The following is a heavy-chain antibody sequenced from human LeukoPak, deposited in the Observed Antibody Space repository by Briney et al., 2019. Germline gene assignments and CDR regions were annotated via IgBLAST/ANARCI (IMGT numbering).Heavy chain of an antibody. CDR3: AKDRNGYFDY. V-gene: IGHV3-30*04. J-gene: IGHJ4*02. Sequence: PGGSLRLSCAASGFTFSSYAMHWVRQAPGKGLEWEAVISYDGSNKYYADSVKGRFTISRDNSKNTLYLQMNSLRAEDTAVYYCAKDRNGYFDYWGQGTLVTVSS. CDR1: GFTFSSYA. CDR2: ISYDGSNK.